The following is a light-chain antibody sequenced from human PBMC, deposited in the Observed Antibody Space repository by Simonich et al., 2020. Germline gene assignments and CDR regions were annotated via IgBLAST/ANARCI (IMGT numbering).Light chain of an antibody. V-gene: IGLV1-47*01. CDR2: TNT. Sequence: QSVLTQPPSASGTPGQRVTISCSGSSSNIGSNYVYWYQQLPGTAPKLLIYTNTQRPSGGPDRFSGSKSGTSASLAISGLRSEDEADYYCAAWDDSLSGPVFGGGTKLTVL. CDR1: SSNIGSNY. CDR3: AAWDDSLSGPV. J-gene: IGLJ3*02.